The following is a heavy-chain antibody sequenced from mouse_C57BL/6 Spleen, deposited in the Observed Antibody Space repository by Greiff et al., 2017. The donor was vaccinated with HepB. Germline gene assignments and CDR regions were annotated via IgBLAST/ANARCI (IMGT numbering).Heavy chain of an antibody. J-gene: IGHJ1*03. D-gene: IGHD1-1*01. CDR1: GYTFTSYW. V-gene: IGHV1-72*01. CDR3: ASYYYGSKWYFDV. Sequence: QVQLQQPGAELVKPGASVKLSCKASGYTFTSYWMHWVKQRPGRGLEWIGRIDPNSGGTNYNEKFKSKATLTGDKPSSTAYMQLSSLTSEDSAVYGWASYYYGSKWYFDVWGTGTTVTVSS. CDR2: IDPNSGGT.